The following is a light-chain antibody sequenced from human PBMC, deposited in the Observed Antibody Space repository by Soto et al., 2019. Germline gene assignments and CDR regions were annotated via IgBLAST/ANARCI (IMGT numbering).Light chain of an antibody. J-gene: IGKJ1*01. CDR2: DAS. Sequence: DIVLTQSPATLSLSPGERATLSCRASQSVSSYLAWYQQKPGQAPRLLIYDASNRATGIPARFSGSGSGTDFTLTISSLEPEDFAVYYRQQRAGKTFGQGTKVDI. CDR1: QSVSSY. V-gene: IGKV3-11*01. CDR3: QQRAGKT.